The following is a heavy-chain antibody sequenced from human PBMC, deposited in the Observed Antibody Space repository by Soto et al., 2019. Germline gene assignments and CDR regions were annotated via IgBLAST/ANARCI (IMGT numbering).Heavy chain of an antibody. J-gene: IGHJ4*02. CDR2: ISDDGTNK. V-gene: IGHV3-30-3*01. D-gene: IGHD4-17*01. CDR1: GFTFSSYA. Sequence: QLQLEESGGGVVQPGGSLRLSCKGSGFTFSSYAIQWVRQAPGKGLEWVAAISDDGTNKHTADSVKGRFTISRDNSRNTVYLQVNSLRVEDTAVYYCVRRLTTTVTAMGYWGQGTPVTVSS. CDR3: VRRLTTTVTAMGY.